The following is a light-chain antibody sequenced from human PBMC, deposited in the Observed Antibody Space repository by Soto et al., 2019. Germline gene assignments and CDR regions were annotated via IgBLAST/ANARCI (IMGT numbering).Light chain of an antibody. Sequence: EVVMTQYPATLSVSPGETATLSCRASQSVSNNYLAWYKQKPGQAPRRLIYGASNRATGIPDRLSGIGSGTDFTLTISRLEPEEFAVYYCQQYGSSGTFCQGTKVDIK. V-gene: IGKV3-20*01. J-gene: IGKJ1*01. CDR2: GAS. CDR1: QSVSNNY. CDR3: QQYGSSGT.